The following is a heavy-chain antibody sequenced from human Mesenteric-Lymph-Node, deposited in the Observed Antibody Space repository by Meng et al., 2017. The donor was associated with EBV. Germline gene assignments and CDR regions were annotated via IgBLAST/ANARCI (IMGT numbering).Heavy chain of an antibody. D-gene: IGHD4-17*01. Sequence: VHLQGSGPGLVKPSPPLSLTCAVSGGSISSVGYFWSWIRQPPGEGLEWIGNIHYSGNTYYNPSLKSRLTISVDTSKNQFSLTLSPVTAADTAVYYCARDTNGDYGWVDPWGQGTLVTVSS. CDR2: IHYSGNT. J-gene: IGHJ5*02. CDR1: GGSISSVGYF. CDR3: ARDTNGDYGWVDP. V-gene: IGHV4-30-4*01.